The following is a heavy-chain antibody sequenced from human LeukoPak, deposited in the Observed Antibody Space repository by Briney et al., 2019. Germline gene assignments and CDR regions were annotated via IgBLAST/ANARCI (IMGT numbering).Heavy chain of an antibody. CDR1: GGSISSYY. J-gene: IGHJ6*02. V-gene: IGHV4-59*01. Sequence: PSETLSLTCTVSGGSISSYYWSWIRQPPGKGLEWIGYIYYSGSTNYNPSLKSRVTISVDTSKNQFSLKLSSVTAADTAVHYCAREVGHYGMDVWGQGTTVTVSS. CDR3: AREVGHYGMDV. CDR2: IYYSGST.